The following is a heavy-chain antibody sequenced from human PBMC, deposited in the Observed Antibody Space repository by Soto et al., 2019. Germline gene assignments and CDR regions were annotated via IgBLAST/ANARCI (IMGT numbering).Heavy chain of an antibody. J-gene: IGHJ6*02. V-gene: IGHV3-30-3*01. CDR2: ISYDGSNK. D-gene: IGHD2-2*01. Sequence: GGSLRLSCAASGFTFSSYAMHWVRQAPGKGLEWVAVISYDGSNKYYADSVKGRFTISRDNSKNTLYLQMNSLRAEDTAVYYCARDRVPAAMGRYYYYYGMDVWGQGTTVTVSS. CDR3: ARDRVPAAMGRYYYYYGMDV. CDR1: GFTFSSYA.